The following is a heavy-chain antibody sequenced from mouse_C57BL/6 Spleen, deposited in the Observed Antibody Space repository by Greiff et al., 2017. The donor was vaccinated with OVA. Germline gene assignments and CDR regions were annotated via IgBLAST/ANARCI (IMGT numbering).Heavy chain of an antibody. CDR1: GYTFTSYW. Sequence: QVQLQQPGAELVMPGASVKLSCKASGYTFTSYWMHWVKQRPGQGLEWIGEIDPSDSYTNYNQKFKGKSTLTVDKSSSTAYMQLSSLTSEDSAVYYCARSEDYDRFAYWGQGTLVTVSA. D-gene: IGHD2-4*01. CDR3: ARSEDYDRFAY. J-gene: IGHJ3*01. V-gene: IGHV1-69*01. CDR2: IDPSDSYT.